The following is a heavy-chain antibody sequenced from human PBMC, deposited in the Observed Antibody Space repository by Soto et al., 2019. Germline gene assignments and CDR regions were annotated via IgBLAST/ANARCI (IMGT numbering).Heavy chain of an antibody. Sequence: SETLSLTCTVSGGSICSSGYYWGWIRQPPGKGLEWIGSIYYSGSTYYNPSLKSRVTISVDTSKNQFSLKLSSVTAADTAVYYCARGRDGYNLGYWGQGTLLTVSS. V-gene: IGHV4-39*01. J-gene: IGHJ4*02. D-gene: IGHD5-12*01. CDR3: ARGRDGYNLGY. CDR2: IYYSGST. CDR1: GGSICSSGYY.